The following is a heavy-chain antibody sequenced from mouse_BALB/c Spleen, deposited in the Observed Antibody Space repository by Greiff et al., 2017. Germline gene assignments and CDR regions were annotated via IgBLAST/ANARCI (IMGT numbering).Heavy chain of an antibody. J-gene: IGHJ4*01. D-gene: IGHD1-3*01. CDR3: AREGSRRDAMDY. CDR2: IWAGGST. V-gene: IGHV2-9*02. Sequence: QVQLKHSGPGLVAPSQSLSITCTVSGFSLTSYGVHWVRQPPGKGLEWLGVIWAGGSTNYNSALMSRLSISKDNSKSQVFLKMNSLQTDDTAMYYCAREGSRRDAMDYWGQGTSVTVSS. CDR1: GFSLTSYG.